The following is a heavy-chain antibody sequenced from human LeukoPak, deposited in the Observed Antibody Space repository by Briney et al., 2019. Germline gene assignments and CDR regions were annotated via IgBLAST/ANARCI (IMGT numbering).Heavy chain of an antibody. CDR2: IYYSGST. V-gene: IGHV4-39*01. CDR3: ARQWFVFDY. CDR1: GGSISSSSYY. J-gene: IGHJ4*02. Sequence: SETLSLTCTVSGGSISSSSYYWSWIRQPPGKGLEWIGSIYYSGSTYYNPSLKSRVTISVDTSKNQFSLKLSSVTAADTAVYYCARQWFVFDYWGQGTLVTVSS. D-gene: IGHD3-22*01.